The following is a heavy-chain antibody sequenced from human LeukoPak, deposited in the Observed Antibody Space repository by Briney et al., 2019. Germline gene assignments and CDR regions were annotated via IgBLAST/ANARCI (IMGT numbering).Heavy chain of an antibody. CDR2: IYYSGST. Sequence: SEPLSLTCTVSGGSISSGGYYWSWIPRHPGKGLEWIGYIYYSGSTYYNPSLKSRVTISVDTSKNQFSLKLSSVTAADTAVYYCASRRSDSSGPIDYWGQGTLVTVSS. D-gene: IGHD3-22*01. V-gene: IGHV4-31*03. CDR3: ASRRSDSSGPIDY. CDR1: GGSISSGGYY. J-gene: IGHJ4*02.